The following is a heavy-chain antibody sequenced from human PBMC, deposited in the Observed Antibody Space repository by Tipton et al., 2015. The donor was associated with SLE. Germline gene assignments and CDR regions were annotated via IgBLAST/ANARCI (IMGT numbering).Heavy chain of an antibody. V-gene: IGHV4-39*07. D-gene: IGHD1-26*01. CDR3: ARDYRGLGATTWFDP. J-gene: IGHJ5*02. CDR2: IYHSGST. CDR1: GGSISSSSYY. Sequence: TLSLTCTVSGGSISSSSYYWGWIRQPPGKGLEWIGSIYHSGSTYYNPSLKSRVTISVDTSKNQFSLKLSSVTAADTAVYYCARDYRGLGATTWFDPWGQGTLVTVSS.